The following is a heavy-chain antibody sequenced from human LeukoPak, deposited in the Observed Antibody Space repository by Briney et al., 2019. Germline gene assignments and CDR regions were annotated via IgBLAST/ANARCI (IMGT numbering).Heavy chain of an antibody. CDR1: GGSISSSSYY. CDR3: ARVVYDSSSFDY. V-gene: IGHV4-30-4*08. J-gene: IGHJ4*02. Sequence: SETLSLTCTVSGGSISSSSYYWGWIRQPPGKGLEWIGYIYYSGSTYYNPSLKSRVTISVDTSKNQFSLNLSSVTAADTAVYYCARVVYDSSSFDYWGQGTLVTVSS. CDR2: IYYSGST. D-gene: IGHD3-22*01.